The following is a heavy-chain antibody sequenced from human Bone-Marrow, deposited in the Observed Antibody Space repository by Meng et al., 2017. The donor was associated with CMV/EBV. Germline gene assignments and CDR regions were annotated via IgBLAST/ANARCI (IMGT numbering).Heavy chain of an antibody. D-gene: IGHD3-16*01. CDR1: GFTFSSYA. J-gene: IGHJ4*02. V-gene: IGHV3-23*01. Sequence: GESLKISCAASGFTFSSYAMSWVRQAPGKGLEWVSAISGSGGSTYYADSVKVRFTITRYNSKKTLYLQMDSLRDEYTVVYYGAKQPVGGCYKIWGGYYFDYWGQGSLVTVSS. CDR2: ISGSGGST. CDR3: AKQPVGGCYKIWGGYYFDY.